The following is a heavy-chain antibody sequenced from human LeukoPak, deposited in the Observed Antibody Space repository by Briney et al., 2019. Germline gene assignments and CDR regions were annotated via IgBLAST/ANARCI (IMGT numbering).Heavy chain of an antibody. CDR3: AREDSSSSGGWFDP. CDR2: IFYSGST. Sequence: SETLSLTCTVSGGSISSGDYYWSWIRQRPGKGLEWIGYIFYSGSTYYNPSLKSRVTISVDTSKNQFSVKLSSVTVADTAVYHCAREDSSSSGGWFDPWGQGTLVTVSS. V-gene: IGHV4-31*03. J-gene: IGHJ5*02. CDR1: GGSISSGDYY. D-gene: IGHD6-6*01.